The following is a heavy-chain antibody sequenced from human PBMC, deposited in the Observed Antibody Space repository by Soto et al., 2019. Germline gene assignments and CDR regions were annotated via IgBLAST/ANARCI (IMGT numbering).Heavy chain of an antibody. J-gene: IGHJ4*02. D-gene: IGHD2-21*02. CDR1: GFTVSSFG. V-gene: IGHV3-23*01. CDR3: ARAGRGVPGDLWDY. CDR2: VSGSGSGT. Sequence: QPGGSLRLSCSGSGFTVSSFGMHWVRQAPGKGLEWVAAVSGSGSGTYRADSVKGRFSVSRDNSKNTLYLQMNSLRAEDTAIYYCARAGRGVPGDLWDYWGQGTLVTVSS.